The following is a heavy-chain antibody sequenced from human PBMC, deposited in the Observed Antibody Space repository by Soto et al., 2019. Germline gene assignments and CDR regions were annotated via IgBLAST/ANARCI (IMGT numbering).Heavy chain of an antibody. CDR2: IYYSGST. CDR1: GGSISSYY. V-gene: IGHV4-59*08. D-gene: IGHD3-10*01. CDR3: ARRPRSGSQHWFDP. J-gene: IGHJ5*02. Sequence: QVQLQESGPGLVKPSETLSLTCTVSGGSISSYYWSWIRQPPGKGLEWIGYIYYSGSTNYNPSLKSRVTISVDTSKNQFSLKLSSVTAADTAVYDCARRPRSGSQHWFDPWGQGTLVTVSS.